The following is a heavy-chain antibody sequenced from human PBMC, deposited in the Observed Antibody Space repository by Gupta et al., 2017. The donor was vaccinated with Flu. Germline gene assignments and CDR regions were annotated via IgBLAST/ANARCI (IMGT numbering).Heavy chain of an antibody. CDR2: IIGGNGDT. D-gene: IGHD6-13*01. CDR1: GYSFTTYG. CDR3: ARGGGSSYFKYYGMDG. J-gene: IGHJ6*02. V-gene: IGHV1-3*01. Sequence: QVHLVQSGAEVKKPGASVKVSCTTSGYSFTTYGIHWVRQAPGQGREWMGWIIGGNGDTTYSQRFQGRVTSTRDTSASTAYLELSNLRSEDAAVYYGARGGGSSYFKYYGMDGWGLGTTGTVSS.